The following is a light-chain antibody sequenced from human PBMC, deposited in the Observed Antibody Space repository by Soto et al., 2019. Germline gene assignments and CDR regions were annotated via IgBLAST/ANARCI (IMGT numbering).Light chain of an antibody. Sequence: QSALTQPASVSGSPGQSITISCTGTSSDVGDYDYVSWYQQHPGKAPKLMIYEVRNRPSGVSNRFSGSKSGNTASLAISGLQAEDEANYCCSSYTNSNTGVFGGGTKLTVL. CDR2: EVR. CDR1: SSDVGDYDY. J-gene: IGLJ3*02. CDR3: SSYTNSNTGV. V-gene: IGLV2-14*01.